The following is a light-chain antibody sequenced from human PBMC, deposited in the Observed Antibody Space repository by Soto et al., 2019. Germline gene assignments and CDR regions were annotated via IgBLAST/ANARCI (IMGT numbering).Light chain of an antibody. CDR2: EVS. Sequence: QSALTQPPSASWSPGQSVTISCTGTSSDVGGYNYVSWYQQHPGKAPKLMIYEVSKRPSGVPDRFSGSKSGNTASLTVSGLQAEDEADYYCSSYAGSYRVFGTGTKLTVL. V-gene: IGLV2-8*01. CDR1: SSDVGGYNY. CDR3: SSYAGSYRV. J-gene: IGLJ1*01.